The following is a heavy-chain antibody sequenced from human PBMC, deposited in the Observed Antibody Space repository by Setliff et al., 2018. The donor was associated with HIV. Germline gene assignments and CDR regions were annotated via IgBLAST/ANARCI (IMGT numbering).Heavy chain of an antibody. CDR2: IYYTGST. D-gene: IGHD3-10*01. CDR3: ARLRLSMDYFDH. Sequence: PSETLSLTCTVSNASISSGGFYWSWVRQHPGKGLEWIGYIYYTGSTYYNPSLKSRVTLSVDTSESQVSLSLTSVTAADSAVYYCARLRLSMDYFDHWGQGILVTVS. J-gene: IGHJ4*02. CDR1: NASISSGGFY. V-gene: IGHV4-31*03.